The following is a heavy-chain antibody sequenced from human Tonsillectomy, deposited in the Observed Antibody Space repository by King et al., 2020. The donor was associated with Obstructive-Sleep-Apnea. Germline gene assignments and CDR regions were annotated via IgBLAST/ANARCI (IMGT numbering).Heavy chain of an antibody. D-gene: IGHD6-19*01. CDR3: ARGIISGWYVDY. CDR1: GGSLSSSSYY. J-gene: IGHJ4*02. CDR2: IYYSGST. V-gene: IGHV4-39*07. Sequence: QLQESGPGLVKPSETLSLTCTVSGGSLSSSSYYWGWIRQPPGKGLEWIGRIYYSGSTYYNPSLKSRVTISVDTSKNQFSLKLSSVTAADTAVYYCARGIISGWYVDYWGQGTLVTVSS.